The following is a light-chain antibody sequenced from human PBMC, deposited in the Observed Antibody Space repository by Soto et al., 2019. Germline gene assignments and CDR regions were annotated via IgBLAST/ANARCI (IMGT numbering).Light chain of an antibody. V-gene: IGKV1-5*03. Sequence: DIQMTQSPSTLSASVGDRVTITCRASQSISTWLAWYQQKPGKAPKLLIYKESSLESGVPSRFSGGGSGTEFTLTSSSLQPDDFATYYCQQYINRWTFGQGTKVEIK. CDR3: QQYINRWT. J-gene: IGKJ1*01. CDR2: KES. CDR1: QSISTW.